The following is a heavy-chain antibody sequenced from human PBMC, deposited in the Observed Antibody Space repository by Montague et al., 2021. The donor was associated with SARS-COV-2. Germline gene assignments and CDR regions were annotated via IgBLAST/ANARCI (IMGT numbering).Heavy chain of an antibody. CDR3: ARARVVVPTTRNWFDP. V-gene: IGHV4-59*12. CDR1: GGSISSYY. D-gene: IGHD2-2*01. CDR2: MYYSGST. Sequence: SETLSLTCTVSGGSISSYYWSWIRQPPGKGLEWIGYMYYSGSTNYNPSLKSRVTLSVDTSKNRFSLKLSSVTAADTAMYYCARARVVVPTTRNWFDPWGQGTLVTVSS. J-gene: IGHJ5*02.